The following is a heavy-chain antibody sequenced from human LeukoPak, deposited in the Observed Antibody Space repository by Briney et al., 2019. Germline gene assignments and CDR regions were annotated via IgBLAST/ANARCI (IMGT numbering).Heavy chain of an antibody. CDR3: AGVSVGAHPYYFDY. CDR2: IYHSGST. Sequence: SETLSLTCAVSGYSISSGYYWGWIRQPPGKGLEWIGSIYHSGSTYYNPSLKSRVTISVDTSKNQFSLKLSSVTAADTAVYYCAGVSVGAHPYYFDYWGQGTLVTASS. CDR1: GYSISSGYY. J-gene: IGHJ4*02. V-gene: IGHV4-38-2*01. D-gene: IGHD1-26*01.